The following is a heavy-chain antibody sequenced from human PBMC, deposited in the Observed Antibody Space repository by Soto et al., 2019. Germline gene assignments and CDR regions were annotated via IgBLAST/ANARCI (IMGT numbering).Heavy chain of an antibody. CDR3: AKFPTVATPGY. CDR1: GFTFGDYA. J-gene: IGHJ4*02. V-gene: IGHV3-9*01. CDR2: ISWNSGRI. Sequence: EVQLVESGGGLVQPGRYLRLSCAASGFTFGDYAMHWVRQTPGKGLEWVSGISWNSGRIAYADSVKGRFTISRDNAKNSLLLQMNGLRAEDTAIYYCAKFPTVATPGYWGQGTLVTVSS. D-gene: IGHD4-17*01.